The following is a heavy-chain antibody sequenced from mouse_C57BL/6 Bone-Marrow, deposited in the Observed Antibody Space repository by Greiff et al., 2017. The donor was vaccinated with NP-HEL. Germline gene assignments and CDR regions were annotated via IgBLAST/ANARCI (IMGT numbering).Heavy chain of an antibody. Sequence: EVKLVESEGGLVQPGSSMKLPCTAFGFTFSDYYMAWVRQVPEKVLEWVANINYDGSSTYYLDSLKSRFIISRDNAKNILYLQMSSLKSEDTATYYCARGGRLRRTFYYWGQGTTLTVSS. CDR3: ARGGRLRRTFYY. D-gene: IGHD2-4*01. V-gene: IGHV5-16*01. J-gene: IGHJ2*01. CDR2: INYDGSST. CDR1: GFTFSDYY.